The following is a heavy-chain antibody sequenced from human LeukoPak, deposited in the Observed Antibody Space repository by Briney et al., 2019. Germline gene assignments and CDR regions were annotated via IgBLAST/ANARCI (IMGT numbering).Heavy chain of an antibody. CDR3: ARARVNYGDYLDSGVFDY. CDR2: IYHSGST. CDR1: VGYISSCRGSC. J-gene: IGHJ4*02. V-gene: IGHV4-4*02. D-gene: IGHD4-17*01. Sequence: SETLSLTCAVSVGYISSCRGSCWTWVRQPPGKGLVWIGEIYHSGSTNYNPSLKSRVTMLLDKSKNQFSLKLSSVTAADTAVYYCARARVNYGDYLDSGVFDYWGQGTLVTVSS.